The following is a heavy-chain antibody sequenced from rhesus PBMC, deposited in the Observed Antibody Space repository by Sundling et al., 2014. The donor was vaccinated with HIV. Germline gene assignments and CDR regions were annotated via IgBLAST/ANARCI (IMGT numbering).Heavy chain of an antibody. D-gene: IGHD3-3*01. CDR3: ARDRWTGYFPGVWDY. J-gene: IGHJ4*01. CDR2: IYGSGGST. V-gene: IGHV4-93*01. Sequence: QVQLQESGPGLVKPSETLSLTCAVSGGSISDNYYWNWIRQSPGKGLEWIGGIYGSGGSTEYNPSLKSRVTISKDTSKNQFSLKLNSVTAADTAVYYCARDRWTGYFPGVWDYWGQGVLVSVSS. CDR1: GGSISDNYY.